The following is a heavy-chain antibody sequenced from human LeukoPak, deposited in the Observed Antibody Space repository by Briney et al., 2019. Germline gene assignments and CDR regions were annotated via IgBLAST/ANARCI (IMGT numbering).Heavy chain of an antibody. CDR2: IRFDGSNK. Sequence: GGTLRLSCAASGFTFSSYGMHWVRQAPGKGLEWVAFIRFDGSNKYYADSVKGRFTISRDNSKNTVYLQMSSLRAEDTAVYYCAKESVWFGESNPFDYWGQGTLVTVSS. V-gene: IGHV3-30*02. J-gene: IGHJ4*02. D-gene: IGHD3-10*01. CDR1: GFTFSSYG. CDR3: AKESVWFGESNPFDY.